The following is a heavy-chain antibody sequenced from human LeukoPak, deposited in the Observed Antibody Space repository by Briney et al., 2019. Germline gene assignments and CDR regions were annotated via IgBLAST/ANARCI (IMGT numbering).Heavy chain of an antibody. CDR2: ISAYNGNT. CDR1: GYTFTSYG. V-gene: IGHV1-18*01. J-gene: IGHJ5*02. D-gene: IGHD6-19*01. Sequence: GASVKVSCKASGYTFTSYGISWVRQAPGQGLEWMGWISAYNGNTNYAQKLQGRVTMTTDTSTSTAYMELRSLRSDDTAVYYCAREYSSGWYGSGWFDPWGQGTLVTVSS. CDR3: AREYSSGWYGSGWFDP.